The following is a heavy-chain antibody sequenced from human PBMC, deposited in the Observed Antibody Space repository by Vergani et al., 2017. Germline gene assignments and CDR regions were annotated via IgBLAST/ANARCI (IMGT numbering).Heavy chain of an antibody. J-gene: IGHJ2*01. V-gene: IGHV3-9*01. Sequence: EVQLVESGGGLVQPGGSLRLSCAASGFTFDDYAMHWVRQAPGKGLEWVSGISWNSGSIGYADSVKGRFTISRDNTKNSLYLQMNSLRAEDTAVYYCAKDLKAAAGKYWYFDLWGRGTLVTVSS. CDR1: GFTFDDYA. CDR3: AKDLKAAAGKYWYFDL. D-gene: IGHD6-13*01. CDR2: ISWNSGSI.